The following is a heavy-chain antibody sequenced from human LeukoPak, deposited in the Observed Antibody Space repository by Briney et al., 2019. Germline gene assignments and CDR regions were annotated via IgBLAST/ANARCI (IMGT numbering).Heavy chain of an antibody. V-gene: IGHV3-23*01. J-gene: IGHJ4*02. D-gene: IGHD5-12*01. CDR1: GFTFSSYA. CDR3: AKDQPSGYSGYEGYFDY. CDR2: ISGSGGST. Sequence: GGSLRLSCAASGFTFSSYAMCWVRQAPGKGLEWVSAISGSGGSTYYADSVKGRFTISRDNSKNTLYLQMNSLRAEDTAVYYCAKDQPSGYSGYEGYFDYWGQGTLVTVSS.